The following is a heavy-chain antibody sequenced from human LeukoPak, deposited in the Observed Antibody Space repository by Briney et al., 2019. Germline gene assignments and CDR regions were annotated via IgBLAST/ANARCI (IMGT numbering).Heavy chain of an antibody. CDR3: ARDRKGSSWYRYFDY. J-gene: IGHJ4*02. V-gene: IGHV3-11*04. Sequence: GGSLRLSCAASGFTFSDYYMSWIRQAPGKGLEWVSYISSSGSTIYYADSVKGRFTISRDNAKNSLYLQMNSLRAEDTAVYYCARDRKGSSWYRYFDYWGQGTLVTVSS. CDR2: ISSSGSTI. D-gene: IGHD6-13*01. CDR1: GFTFSDYY.